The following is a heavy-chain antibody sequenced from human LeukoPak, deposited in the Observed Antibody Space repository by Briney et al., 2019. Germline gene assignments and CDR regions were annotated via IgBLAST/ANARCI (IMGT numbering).Heavy chain of an antibody. Sequence: GGPLRLSCAASGLTFSSYAMSWVRQAPGKGLEWVASIKEDGSEKSYVDSVKGRFTISRDNAKNSLYLQMNSLRAEDTAVYYCVSCCTTTCIIRFDHSGQGTLVTVSS. CDR2: IKEDGSEK. V-gene: IGHV3-7*01. CDR3: VSCCTTTCIIRFDH. D-gene: IGHD2-2*01. J-gene: IGHJ5*02. CDR1: GLTFSSYA.